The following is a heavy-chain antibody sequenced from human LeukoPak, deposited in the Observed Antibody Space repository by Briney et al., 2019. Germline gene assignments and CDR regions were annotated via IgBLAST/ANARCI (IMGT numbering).Heavy chain of an antibody. J-gene: IGHJ4*02. D-gene: IGHD2-8*01. CDR3: AREAPICTNADCRTGFDY. Sequence: GKSLRLSCAASGFAFSSFGIHWVRQAPGKGLEWVAVISYDGSNKYYADSVKGRFTISRDNSKDTMYLQMNSLRTEDTAVYYRAREAPICTNADCRTGFDYWGQGTLVAV. CDR1: GFAFSSFG. CDR2: ISYDGSNK. V-gene: IGHV3-30*03.